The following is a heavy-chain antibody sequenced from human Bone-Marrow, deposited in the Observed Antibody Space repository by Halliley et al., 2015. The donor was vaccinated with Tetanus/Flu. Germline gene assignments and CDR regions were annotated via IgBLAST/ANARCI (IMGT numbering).Heavy chain of an antibody. CDR2: VYPDDSDP. V-gene: IGHV5-51*01. Sequence: MGIVYPDDSDPKYSPPSQGQVPISVDKSINTAYVQWSSLRASDTAMYYCATFEYSSSDFDYWGQGTQVTVSS. CDR3: ATFEYSSSDFDY. D-gene: IGHD6-19*01. J-gene: IGHJ4*02.